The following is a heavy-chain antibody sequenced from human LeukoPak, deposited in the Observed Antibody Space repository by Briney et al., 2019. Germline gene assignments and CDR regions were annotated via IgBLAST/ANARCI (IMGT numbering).Heavy chain of an antibody. D-gene: IGHD6-13*01. CDR1: GFTFSSYS. CDR2: ISSSSSYI. CDR3: ARRFSRSRRSWFDP. V-gene: IGHV3-21*01. J-gene: IGHJ5*02. Sequence: GGSLRLSCAASGFTFSSYSMNWVRQAPGKGLEWVSSISSSSSYIYYADSVKGRFTISRDNAKNSLYLQMNSLRAEDTAAYYCARRFSRSRRSWFDPWGQGTLVTVSS.